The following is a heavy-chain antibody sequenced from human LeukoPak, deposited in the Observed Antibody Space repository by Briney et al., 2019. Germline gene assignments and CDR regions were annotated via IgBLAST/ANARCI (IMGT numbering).Heavy chain of an antibody. V-gene: IGHV3-7*03. J-gene: IGHJ4*02. Sequence: GGSLRLSCAVSGFTFSSDWVIWVRQAPGKGLEWVANINPDGSEKNYVDSVRGRFTISRDNAKNSLDLQMNSLKNEDTAVYYCVTEVSGSFPTWGQGTLVTVSS. CDR2: INPDGSEK. CDR1: GFTFSSDW. D-gene: IGHD1-26*01. CDR3: VTEVSGSFPT.